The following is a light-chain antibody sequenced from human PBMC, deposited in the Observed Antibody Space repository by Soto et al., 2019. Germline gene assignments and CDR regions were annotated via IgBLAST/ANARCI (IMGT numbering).Light chain of an antibody. CDR2: AAS. CDR1: QGIRNY. J-gene: IGKJ1*01. Sequence: DIQMTQSPSSLYVSMGDTVTITCRASQGIRNYLAWYQQKPGKPPKLLISAASTLQWGVPSRFSGSGSGTDFSLTISSLQPEDVASYYCQKYDSVPRTFGQGTKVEIK. CDR3: QKYDSVPRT. V-gene: IGKV1-27*01.